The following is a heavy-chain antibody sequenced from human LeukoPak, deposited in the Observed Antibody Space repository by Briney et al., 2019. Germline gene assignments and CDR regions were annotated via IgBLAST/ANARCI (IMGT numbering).Heavy chain of an antibody. CDR3: ARPRLPGIAAAGTTYYFDY. V-gene: IGHV4-39*07. CDR1: GGSISSSSYY. CDR2: IYYSGST. Sequence: PSETLSLTCTVSGGSISSSSYYWGWIRQPPGKGLEWIGSIYYSGSTYYNPSLKSRVTISVDTSKNQFSLKLSSVTAADTAVYYCARPRLPGIAAAGTTYYFDYWGQGTLVTVSS. J-gene: IGHJ4*02. D-gene: IGHD6-13*01.